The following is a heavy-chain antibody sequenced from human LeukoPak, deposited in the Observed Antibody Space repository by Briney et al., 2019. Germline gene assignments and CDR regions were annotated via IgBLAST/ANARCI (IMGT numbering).Heavy chain of an antibody. J-gene: IGHJ5*02. D-gene: IGHD4-17*01. CDR2: VYYSGST. CDR3: ARVFRGAVTSNWFDP. V-gene: IGHV4-59*01. Sequence: PSETLSLTCTVSGGSISNYYWSWIRQPPGKGLEWIGYVYYSGSTNYNPSLKSRVTILVDTARNQYSLRLSSVTAADTAVYYCARVFRGAVTSNWFDPWGQGTLVTVSS. CDR1: GGSISNYY.